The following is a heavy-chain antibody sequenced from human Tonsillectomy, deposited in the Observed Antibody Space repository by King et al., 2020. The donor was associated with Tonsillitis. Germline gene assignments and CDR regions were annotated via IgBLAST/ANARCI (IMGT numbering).Heavy chain of an antibody. CDR3: AREDYGEHYFDY. D-gene: IGHD4-17*01. Sequence: VQLVESGGGVVQSGRSLRLSCAASGFTFSNYAMHWVRQAPGKGLEWVAVMSYDGSNEYYADSVKGRFTISRDNSKYTLYLQMNSLRTEDTAVYYCAREDYGEHYFDYWGQGTLVTVSS. CDR2: MSYDGSNE. V-gene: IGHV3-30-3*01. CDR1: GFTFSNYA. J-gene: IGHJ4*02.